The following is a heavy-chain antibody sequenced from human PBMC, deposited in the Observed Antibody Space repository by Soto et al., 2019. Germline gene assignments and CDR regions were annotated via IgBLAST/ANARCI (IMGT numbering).Heavy chain of an antibody. D-gene: IGHD2-8*01. CDR2: IYYSGST. CDR3: ARNGDCTRPGCIVGWFDP. CDR1: GGSISSGDYY. V-gene: IGHV4-30-4*01. J-gene: IGHJ5*02. Sequence: PSETLSLTCTVSGGSISSGDYYWSWIRQPPGKGLEWIGYIYYSGSTYYNPSLKSRVTISVDTSKNQFSLKLSSVTAADTAVYYCARNGDCTRPGCIVGWFDPWGPGTLVTVSS.